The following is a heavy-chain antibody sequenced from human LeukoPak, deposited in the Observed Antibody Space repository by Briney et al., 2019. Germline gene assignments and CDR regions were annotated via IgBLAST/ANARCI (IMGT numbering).Heavy chain of an antibody. Sequence: DSVKGRFTISRDDSKGTLYLQMNSLRAEDTALYYCAKDSSSGSYDWGQGTLVTVSS. D-gene: IGHD1-26*01. V-gene: IGHV3-30*02. J-gene: IGHJ4*02. CDR3: AKDSSSGSYD.